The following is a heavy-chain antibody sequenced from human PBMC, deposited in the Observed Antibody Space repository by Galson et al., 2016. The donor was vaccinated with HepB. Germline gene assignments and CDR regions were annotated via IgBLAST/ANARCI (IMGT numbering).Heavy chain of an antibody. D-gene: IGHD2-15*01. CDR3: ARQIGGHCSGGTRSYDAFDI. CDR1: GFTFSRYG. CDR2: IWFDGINN. V-gene: IGHV3-33*01. Sequence: SLRLSCAASGFTFSRYGTHWVRQAPGKGLEWPAVIWFDGINNYYADSVKGRFTISRDGSQTTVYLQMSSLRAEDTAVYYCARQIGGHCSGGTRSYDAFDIWGQGTMVTVSS. J-gene: IGHJ3*02.